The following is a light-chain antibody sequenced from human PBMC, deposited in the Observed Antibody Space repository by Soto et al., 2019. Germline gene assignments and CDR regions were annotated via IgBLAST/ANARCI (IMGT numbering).Light chain of an antibody. J-gene: IGKJ1*01. Sequence: IQMTQSPSTLSGSVGDRVTITCRAGQTISSWLAWYQQKPGKAPKLLIYKASTLKSGVPSRFSGSGSGTECTLTISSLQPDDFATYYCQHYNSYSEAFGQGTKVDI. CDR3: QHYNSYSEA. CDR1: QTISSW. V-gene: IGKV1-5*03. CDR2: KAS.